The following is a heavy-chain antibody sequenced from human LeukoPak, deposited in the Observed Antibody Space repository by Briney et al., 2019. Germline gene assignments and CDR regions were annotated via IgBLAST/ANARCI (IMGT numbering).Heavy chain of an antibody. CDR1: GYTFTSYY. CDR3: ARDGLFDGYYDSSGLDY. J-gene: IGHJ4*02. CDR2: INPSGGST. Sequence: ASVKVSCKASGYTFTSYYMHWVRQAPGQGLEWMGIINPSGGSTSYAQKFQGRVTMTRDTSTSTVYMELSSLRFEDTAVYYCARDGLFDGYYDSSGLDYWGQGTLVTVSS. D-gene: IGHD3-22*01. V-gene: IGHV1-46*01.